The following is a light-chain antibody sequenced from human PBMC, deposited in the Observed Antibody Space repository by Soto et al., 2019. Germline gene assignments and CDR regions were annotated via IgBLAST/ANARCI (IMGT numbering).Light chain of an antibody. CDR2: GNS. Sequence: QSVLTQPPSVSGAPGQRVTISCTGSSSNIGAGYDVHWYQQLPGTAPKLLIYGNSNRPSGVSDRFSGSKSGTSASLAITGLQAEDEADYYCAAWDDSLSANYVFGTGTKVTVL. J-gene: IGLJ1*01. CDR1: SSNIGAGYD. V-gene: IGLV1-40*01. CDR3: AAWDDSLSANYV.